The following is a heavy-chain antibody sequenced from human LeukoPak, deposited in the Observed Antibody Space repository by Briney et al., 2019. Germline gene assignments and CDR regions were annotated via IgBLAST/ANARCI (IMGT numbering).Heavy chain of an antibody. D-gene: IGHD6-6*01. CDR3: ARLPEYDAFDI. CDR2: IYYSGST. Sequence: SETLSLTCTVSGGSISSTSYYWGWIRQPPGKGLEWIGNIYYSGSTYYNSSLKSRVTISVDTSKNQFSLKLTSVTAADTAVYYCARLPEYDAFDIWGQGTMVTVSS. V-gene: IGHV4-39*01. J-gene: IGHJ3*02. CDR1: GGSISSTSYY.